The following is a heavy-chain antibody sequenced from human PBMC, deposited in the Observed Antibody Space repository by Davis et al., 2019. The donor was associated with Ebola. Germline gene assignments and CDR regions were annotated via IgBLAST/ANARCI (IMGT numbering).Heavy chain of an antibody. CDR3: ARGASFPESDY. J-gene: IGHJ4*02. CDR1: GGSFSGYY. D-gene: IGHD1-14*01. Sequence: PSETLSLTCAVYGGSFSGYYWSWIRQPPGKGLEWIGEINHSGSTNYNPSLKSRVTISVDTSKNQFSLKLSSVTAADTAVYYCARGASFPESDYWGQGTLVTVSS. V-gene: IGHV4-34*01. CDR2: INHSGST.